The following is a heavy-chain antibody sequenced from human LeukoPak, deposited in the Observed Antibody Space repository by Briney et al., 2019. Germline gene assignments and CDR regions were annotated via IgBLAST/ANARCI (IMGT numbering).Heavy chain of an antibody. CDR2: MNPNSGNT. CDR3: ARAHYYYYYMDV. V-gene: IGHV1-8*01. Sequence: ASVKVSCKASGYTFTSYDINWVRQATGQGLEWMGWMNPNSGNTGYAQKFQGRVTMTRNTSISTAYMELSSLRFEDTAVYYCARAHYYYYYMDVWGKGTTVTVSS. CDR1: GYTFTSYD. J-gene: IGHJ6*03.